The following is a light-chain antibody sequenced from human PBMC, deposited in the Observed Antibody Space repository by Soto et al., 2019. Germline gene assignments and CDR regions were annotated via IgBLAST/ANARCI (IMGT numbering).Light chain of an antibody. CDR1: SSDVGNYNY. J-gene: IGLJ1*01. CDR3: SSYTSNSTLYV. V-gene: IGLV2-14*01. Sequence: QSALTQPASVSGSPGQSITITCTVTSSDVGNYNYVSWYRQHPGKAPKLMIYEVSNRPSGFSNRFSGSKSGNTASLTISGLQAEDEADYYCSSYTSNSTLYVFGTGTKVTVL. CDR2: EVS.